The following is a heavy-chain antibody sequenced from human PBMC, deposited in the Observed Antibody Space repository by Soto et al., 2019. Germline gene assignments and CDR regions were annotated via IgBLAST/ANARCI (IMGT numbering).Heavy chain of an antibody. CDR3: ARTNILWNDVGGLDV. J-gene: IGHJ6*02. V-gene: IGHV3-30-3*01. D-gene: IGHD1-1*01. Sequence: PGGSLRLSCAASGFTFSRYAMHWVRQAPGKGLEWVAVIFYDGSKSDYADSVKGRFTISRDNSKNTLYLQMNSLRVDETAVYYCARTNILWNDVGGLDVWGQGTTVTVSS. CDR2: IFYDGSKS. CDR1: GFTFSRYA.